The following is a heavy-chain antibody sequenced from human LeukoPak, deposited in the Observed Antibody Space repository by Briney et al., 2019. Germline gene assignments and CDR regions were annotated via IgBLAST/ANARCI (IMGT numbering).Heavy chain of an antibody. D-gene: IGHD5-18*01. Sequence: GSLRLSLAASGFPFNTYLMHWVRQAPGTGLVWVSRINGDGSSTSYADFVKGRFTISRDNAKNTLYLQMNSLRAEETAIYYCARDKGYSIDQWGQGTLVTVSS. V-gene: IGHV3-74*01. CDR3: ARDKGYSIDQ. CDR1: GFPFNTYL. CDR2: INGDGSST. J-gene: IGHJ5*02.